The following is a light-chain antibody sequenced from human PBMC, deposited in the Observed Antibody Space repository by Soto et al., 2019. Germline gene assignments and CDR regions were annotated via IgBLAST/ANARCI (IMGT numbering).Light chain of an antibody. V-gene: IGLV1-40*01. CDR1: SSNIGAGYD. Sequence: QSVLTQPPSVSGAPGQRVTISFTGRSSNIGAGYDVHWYQQLPGTAPKLLIYGNSNRPSGVPDRFSGSKSGTSASLAITGLQAEDEADYYCQSYDSSLSGNYVFGTGTKVTVL. CDR2: GNS. J-gene: IGLJ1*01. CDR3: QSYDSSLSGNYV.